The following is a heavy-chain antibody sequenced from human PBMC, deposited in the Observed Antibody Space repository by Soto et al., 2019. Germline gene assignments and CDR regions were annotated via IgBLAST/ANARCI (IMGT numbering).Heavy chain of an antibody. CDR3: ARGDSTDCSNGVCSFFYNHDMDV. Sequence: SVKVSCKASGYSFTDYHIHWVRQAPGQGLEFLGRINPKSGGTSTAQKFQGWVTMTTDTSISTASMELTRLTSDDTAIYYCARGDSTDCSNGVCSFFYNHDMDVWGQGTTVTVSS. J-gene: IGHJ6*02. D-gene: IGHD2-8*01. CDR2: INPKSGGT. CDR1: GYSFTDYH. V-gene: IGHV1-2*04.